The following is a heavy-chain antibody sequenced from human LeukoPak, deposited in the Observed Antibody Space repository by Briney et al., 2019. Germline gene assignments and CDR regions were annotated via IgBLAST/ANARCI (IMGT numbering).Heavy chain of an antibody. Sequence: SETLSLTCAVSGGSINNYYWSWIRQPPGKGLEWIGYIYDSGSTNYNPSLKSRVTTSLDTSKNQVSLELSSVTAADTAVYYCAREGYSGHDFIYWGQGTLVTVSS. V-gene: IGHV4-59*01. CDR2: IYDSGST. J-gene: IGHJ4*02. CDR3: AREGYSGHDFIY. D-gene: IGHD5-12*01. CDR1: GGSINNYY.